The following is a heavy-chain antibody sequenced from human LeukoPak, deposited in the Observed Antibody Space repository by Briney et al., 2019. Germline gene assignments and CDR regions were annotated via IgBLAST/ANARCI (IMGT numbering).Heavy chain of an antibody. V-gene: IGHV3-23*01. CDR3: AKDLDYTTCGYYFDY. J-gene: IGHJ4*02. Sequence: GGSLRLSCTASGFTFSSYAMNWVRQAPGKGLEWVSGIGAGGTFTYYADSVKGRLTISRDNSRNTLYLQMNSLRADDTAIYYCAKDLDYTTCGYYFDYWGQGTLVTVSS. CDR2: IGAGGTFT. CDR1: GFTFSSYA. D-gene: IGHD4-11*01.